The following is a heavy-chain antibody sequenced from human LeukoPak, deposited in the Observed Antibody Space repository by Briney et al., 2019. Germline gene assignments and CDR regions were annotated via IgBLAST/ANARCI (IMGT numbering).Heavy chain of an antibody. V-gene: IGHV4-4*07. Sequence: PSETLSLTCTVSGGSISSYYWSWIRQPAGKGLEWIGRIYTSGSTNYNPSLKSRVTLSVDTSKNQFSLKLSSVTAADTAVYYWARISTVTTSRAYYYYYYMDVWGKGTTVTVS. CDR1: GGSISSYY. CDR2: IYTSGST. D-gene: IGHD4-17*01. CDR3: ARISTVTTSRAYYYYYYMDV. J-gene: IGHJ6*03.